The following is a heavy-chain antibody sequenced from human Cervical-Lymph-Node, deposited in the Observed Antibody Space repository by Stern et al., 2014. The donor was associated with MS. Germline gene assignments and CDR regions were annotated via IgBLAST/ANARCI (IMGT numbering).Heavy chain of an antibody. D-gene: IGHD5-18*01. CDR3: AGGYPFDY. CDR2: MHPNDGSA. J-gene: IGHJ4*02. CDR1: GYTFTSYY. V-gene: IGHV1-46*01. Sequence: VPLEESGAEVKKPGASVKVSCKASGYTFTSYYMHWVRQAPGQGLEWMGRMHPNDGSASYAQKFQDRVTMTRDTSTSTLSMELSSLSSEDTAVYYCAGGYPFDYWGQGTLVTVSS.